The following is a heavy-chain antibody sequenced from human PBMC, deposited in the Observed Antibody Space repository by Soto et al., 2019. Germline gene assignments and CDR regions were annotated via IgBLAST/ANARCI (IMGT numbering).Heavy chain of an antibody. D-gene: IGHD5-18*01. CDR2: ISGDGNKK. J-gene: IGHJ4*02. Sequence: QVHLVESGGGVVQPGGFLRLSCAASGFSFRTYGMHWVRQAPGKGLEWVAFISGDGNKKYYVDSVEGRFTVSRYNSRNLLYLEMKSLITEETVVYYCAKGLGYGPPIDYWGQGTLITVSS. CDR3: AKGLGYGPPIDY. V-gene: IGHV3-30*18. CDR1: GFSFRTYG.